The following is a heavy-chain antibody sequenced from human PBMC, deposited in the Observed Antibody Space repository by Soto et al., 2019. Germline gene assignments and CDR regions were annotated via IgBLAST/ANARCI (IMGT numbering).Heavy chain of an antibody. V-gene: IGHV3-30-3*01. CDR1: GFTFSSYA. D-gene: IGHD3-22*01. Sequence: PGGSLRLSCAASGFTFSSYAMHWVRQAPGKGLEWVAVISYDGSNKYYADSVKGRFTIFRDNSKNTLYLQMNSLRAEDTAVYYCARDYYDSSGYYHAFDIWGQGTMVTVSS. CDR2: ISYDGSNK. CDR3: ARDYYDSSGYYHAFDI. J-gene: IGHJ3*02.